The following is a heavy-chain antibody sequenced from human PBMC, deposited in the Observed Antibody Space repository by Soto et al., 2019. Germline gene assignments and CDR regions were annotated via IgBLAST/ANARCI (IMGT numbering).Heavy chain of an antibody. J-gene: IGHJ5*02. V-gene: IGHV5-51*01. CDR1: GYSFTNYW. CDR3: ARHGFYGGYSSNSFDT. CDR2: IYPSDSTT. D-gene: IGHD4-17*01. Sequence: GESLKISCKGSGYSFTNYWIAWVRQMPGKGLEYMGIIYPSDSTTRYSPSFQGQVTISADKSISTAYLQWNSLKASDTAMYYWARHGFYGGYSSNSFDTWGQGTLVTASS.